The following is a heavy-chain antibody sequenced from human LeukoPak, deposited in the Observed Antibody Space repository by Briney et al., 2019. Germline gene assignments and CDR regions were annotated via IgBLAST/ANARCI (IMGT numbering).Heavy chain of an antibody. Sequence: SETLSLTCTVSGGSISSYYCSWIRQPPGKGLEWIGYIYDSGSTNYNPSLKSRATISVDTSKNQFSLKLSSVTAADTAVYYCARDRDSDGGYYYYMDVWGKGTTVTVSS. CDR2: IYDSGST. CDR1: GGSISSYY. D-gene: IGHD4-23*01. CDR3: ARDRDSDGGYYYYMDV. J-gene: IGHJ6*03. V-gene: IGHV4-59*01.